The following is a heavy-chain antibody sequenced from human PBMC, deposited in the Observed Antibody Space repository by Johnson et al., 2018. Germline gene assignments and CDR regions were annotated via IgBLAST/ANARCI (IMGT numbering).Heavy chain of an antibody. CDR1: GGSISSGDYY. V-gene: IGHV4-30-4*01. D-gene: IGHD4-17*01. CDR2: IYYSGST. CDR3: ARGTNNGDYVGRHAFDI. Sequence: QVQLQESGPGLVKPSQTLSLTCTVSGGSISSGDYYWSWIRQPPGKGLEWIGYIYYSGSTYYNPSLKSRVTISVDTSKNQFSLKLSSVTAADTAVYYCARGTNNGDYVGRHAFDIWGQGTMVTVSS. J-gene: IGHJ3*02.